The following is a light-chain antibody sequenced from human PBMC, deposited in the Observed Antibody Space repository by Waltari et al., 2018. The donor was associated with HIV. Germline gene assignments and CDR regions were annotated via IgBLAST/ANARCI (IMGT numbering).Light chain of an antibody. V-gene: IGLV2-8*01. J-gene: IGLJ2*01. CDR3: SSYAGSSNVV. Sequence: QSALTQPPSPSGSPGPSVTIPCTGTSRDVGGYNYVSWYQQHPGKAPKLMIYEVSKRPSGVPDRFSGSKSGNTASLTVSGLQAEDEADYYCSSYAGSSNVVFGGGTKLTVL. CDR2: EVS. CDR1: SRDVGGYNY.